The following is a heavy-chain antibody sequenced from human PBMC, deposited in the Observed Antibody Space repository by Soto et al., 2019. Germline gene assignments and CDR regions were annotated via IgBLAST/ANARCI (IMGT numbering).Heavy chain of an antibody. CDR1: GFTFSSYW. Sequence: GGSLRLSCAASGFTFSSYWMSWVRQAPGKGLEWVANIKQDGSEKYYVDSVKGRFTISRDNAKNSLYLQMNSLRAEDTALYYCARGYYDSSGYLDAFDIWGQGTMVTVSS. CDR2: IKQDGSEK. J-gene: IGHJ3*02. CDR3: ARGYYDSSGYLDAFDI. D-gene: IGHD3-22*01. V-gene: IGHV3-7*01.